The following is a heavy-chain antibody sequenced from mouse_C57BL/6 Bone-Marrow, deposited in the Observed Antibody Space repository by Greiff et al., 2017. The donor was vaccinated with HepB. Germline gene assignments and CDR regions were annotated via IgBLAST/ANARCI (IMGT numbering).Heavy chain of an antibody. V-gene: IGHV14-3*01. CDR3: AFPLNTTVPNWYFDV. CDR1: GFNIKNTY. D-gene: IGHD1-1*01. CDR2: IDPANGNT. Sequence: VQLQQSVAVLVRPGASVKLSCTASGFNIKNTYMHWVKQRPEQGLEWIGRIDPANGNTKYAPKFQGKATITADTSSNTAYLQLSSLTSEDTAIYYCAFPLNTTVPNWYFDVWGTGTTVTVSS. J-gene: IGHJ1*03.